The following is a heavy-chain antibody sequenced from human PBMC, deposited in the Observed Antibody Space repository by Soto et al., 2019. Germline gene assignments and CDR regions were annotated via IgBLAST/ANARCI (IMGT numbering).Heavy chain of an antibody. CDR3: ATNEGRDGYSFDY. D-gene: IGHD5-12*01. CDR2: IIPIFWTP. Sequence: QVQLVQSGAEVKKPGSSVKVSCKASGVTFSRQDMRWVRQVPGQGLEWMGGIIPIFWTPPYEEKFQDRVTITAYESTSTATMQLSSLTSEDTAVYYCATNEGRDGYSFDYWGQGTMVTVSS. J-gene: IGHJ4*02. CDR1: GVTFSRQD. V-gene: IGHV1-69*01.